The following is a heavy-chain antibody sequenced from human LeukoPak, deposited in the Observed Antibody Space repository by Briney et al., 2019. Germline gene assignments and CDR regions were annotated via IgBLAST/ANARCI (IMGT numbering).Heavy chain of an antibody. V-gene: IGHV1-2*02. CDR3: ARAGTSDDAFDI. J-gene: IGHJ3*02. Sequence: ASVKVSCEASGYTFTGYYMHWVRQAPGQGLEWMGWINPNSGGTNYAQKFQGRVTMTRDTSISTAYMELSRLRSDDTAVYYCARAGTSDDAFDIWGQGTMVTVSS. CDR1: GYTFTGYY. D-gene: IGHD1-1*01. CDR2: INPNSGGT.